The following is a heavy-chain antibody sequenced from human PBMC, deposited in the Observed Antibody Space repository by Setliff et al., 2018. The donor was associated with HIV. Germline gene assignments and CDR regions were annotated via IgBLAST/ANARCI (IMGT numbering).Heavy chain of an antibody. CDR2: MKPHSGNT. CDR1: GSTFNVYY. J-gene: IGHJ4*02. Sequence: ASVKVSCKASGSTFNVYYMHWVRQAPGQVLEWMGWMKPHSGNTGYAQKFQGRVTMTRNTSITTAYMELSSLRSEDTAVYYCARGLLSGGYWVDQWGQGTLVTVSS. D-gene: IGHD2-21*01. CDR3: ARGLLSGGYWVDQ. V-gene: IGHV1-8*02.